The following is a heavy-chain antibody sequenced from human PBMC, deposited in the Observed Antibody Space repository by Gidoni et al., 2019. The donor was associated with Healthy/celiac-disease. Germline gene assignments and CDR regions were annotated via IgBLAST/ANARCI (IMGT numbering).Heavy chain of an antibody. D-gene: IGHD6-19*01. CDR2: ISYDGSNK. V-gene: IGHV3-30*18. CDR1: GFPFSSYG. J-gene: IGHJ3*02. Sequence: QAQLVESGGGVVQPGRSLRLPCAASGFPFSSYGMHWVLQAHGKGLEWVAVISYDGSNKYYADTVKGRFTISRDNSKNTLYLQMNSLRAEDTAVYYCAKDPHSSGWHGGAFDIWGQGTMVTVSS. CDR3: AKDPHSSGWHGGAFDI.